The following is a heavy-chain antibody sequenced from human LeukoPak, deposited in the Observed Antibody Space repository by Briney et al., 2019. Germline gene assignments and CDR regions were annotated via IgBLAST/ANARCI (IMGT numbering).Heavy chain of an antibody. CDR3: ARESGGYSGRWESYFDY. D-gene: IGHD5-12*01. CDR1: GGSVSSGSYY. J-gene: IGHJ4*02. Sequence: SETLSLTCTVSGGSVSSGSYYRSWIRQPPGKGLEWIGYIYSSGSTNYNPSLKSRVTISVDTSKNQFSLKLSSVTAADTAVYYCARESGGYSGRWESYFDYWGQGTLVTVSS. CDR2: IYSSGST. V-gene: IGHV4-61*01.